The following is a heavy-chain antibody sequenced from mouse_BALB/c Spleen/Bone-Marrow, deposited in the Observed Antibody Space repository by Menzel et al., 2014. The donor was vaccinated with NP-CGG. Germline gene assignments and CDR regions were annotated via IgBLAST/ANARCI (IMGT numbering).Heavy chain of an antibody. V-gene: IGHV4-1*02. Sequence: EVMLVESGGGLVQPGGSLKLSCAASGFDFSRYWMSWVRQAPGKGLQWIGEINPESNTINYTPSLKDKFIISRDNAKNTLYLQMSKVRSEDTALYCCARLGYYGWFAYWGQGTLVTDSA. CDR2: INPESNTI. D-gene: IGHD2-3*01. CDR1: GFDFSRYW. CDR3: ARLGYYGWFAY. J-gene: IGHJ3*01.